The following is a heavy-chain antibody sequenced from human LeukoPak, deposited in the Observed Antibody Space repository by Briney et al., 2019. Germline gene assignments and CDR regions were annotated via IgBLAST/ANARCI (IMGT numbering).Heavy chain of an antibody. V-gene: IGHV4-38-2*01. CDR3: ARIIPAGAAFDI. J-gene: IGHJ3*02. CDR2: IWHSGST. Sequence: SETLSLTCSVSGDSISSHYCWGWLRQPPGKGLGWIGRIWHSGSTFYNPSLKSRVTISVDRSKNQFSLKLSSVTAADPAVYYCARIIPAGAAFDIWGQGTLVTVSS. D-gene: IGHD7-27*01. CDR1: GDSISSHYC.